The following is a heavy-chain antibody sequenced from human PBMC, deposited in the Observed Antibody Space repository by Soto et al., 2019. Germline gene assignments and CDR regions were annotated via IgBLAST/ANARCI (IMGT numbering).Heavy chain of an antibody. V-gene: IGHV4-31*03. CDR2: IYYSGST. J-gene: IGHJ3*02. CDR3: ARVISSGSAWAFDI. CDR1: GGSISSSSYY. Sequence: SETLSLTCTVSGGSISSSSYYWSWIRQHPGKGLEWIGYIYYSGSTYYNPSLKSRVTISVDTSKNQFSLKLSSVTAADTAVYYCARVISSGSAWAFDIWGQGTMVTVSS. D-gene: IGHD3-10*01.